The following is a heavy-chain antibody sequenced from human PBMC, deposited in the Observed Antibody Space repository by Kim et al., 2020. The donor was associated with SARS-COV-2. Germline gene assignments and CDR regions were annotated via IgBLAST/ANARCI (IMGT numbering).Heavy chain of an antibody. D-gene: IGHD3-22*01. CDR3: ARERVRTMIVGIDY. J-gene: IGHJ4*02. CDR2: INPNSGGT. V-gene: IGHV1-2*06. CDR1: GYTFTGYY. Sequence: ASVKVSCKASGYTFTGYYMHWVRQAPGQGLEWMGRINPNSGGTNYAQKFQGRVTMTRDTSISTAYMELSRLRSDDTAVYYCARERVRTMIVGIDYWGQGTLVTVSS.